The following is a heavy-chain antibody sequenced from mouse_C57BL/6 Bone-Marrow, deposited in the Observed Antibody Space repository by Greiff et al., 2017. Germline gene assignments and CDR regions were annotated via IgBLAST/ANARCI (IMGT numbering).Heavy chain of an antibody. Sequence: QVQLQQPGAELVMPGASVKLSCKASGYTFTSYWMHWVKQRPGQGLEWIGEIVPSDSYTNYNQKFKGKSTLTVDKSSSTAYMQLSSLTSEDSAVYYCARGDSSGYLYYFDYWGQGTTLTVSS. J-gene: IGHJ2*01. CDR2: IVPSDSYT. D-gene: IGHD3-2*02. CDR1: GYTFTSYW. CDR3: ARGDSSGYLYYFDY. V-gene: IGHV1-69*01.